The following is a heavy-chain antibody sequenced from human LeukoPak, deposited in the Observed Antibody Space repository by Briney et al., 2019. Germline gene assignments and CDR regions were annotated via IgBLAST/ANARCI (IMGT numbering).Heavy chain of an antibody. CDR2: INAGNDNT. J-gene: IGHJ4*02. CDR1: GYTFTSYA. D-gene: IGHD6-19*01. V-gene: IGHV1-3*01. Sequence: ASVTVSCKASGYTFTSYAMHWVRQAPGQRLEWMGWINAGNDNTKYSQKFQGRVTITRDTSASTAYMELSSLRSEDTAVYYCARLAVADNSFDYWGQGTLVTVSS. CDR3: ARLAVADNSFDY.